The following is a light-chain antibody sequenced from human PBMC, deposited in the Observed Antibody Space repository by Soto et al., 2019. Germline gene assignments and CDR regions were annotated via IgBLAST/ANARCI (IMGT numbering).Light chain of an antibody. Sequence: DIQMTQSPSSLSASVGDRVTLTCRASQSISTFLKWFQQKPGKAPKLLIYAASTLQSGVPSRFSGSASGTDFTLTISSLQPEDFATYYCQQSYSSLYTFGQGTKLEIK. J-gene: IGKJ2*01. V-gene: IGKV1-39*01. CDR3: QQSYSSLYT. CDR1: QSISTF. CDR2: AAS.